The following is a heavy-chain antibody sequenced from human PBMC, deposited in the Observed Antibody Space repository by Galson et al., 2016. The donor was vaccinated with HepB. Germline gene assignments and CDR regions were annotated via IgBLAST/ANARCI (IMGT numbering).Heavy chain of an antibody. CDR2: IHYSGHT. V-gene: IGHV4-59*01. J-gene: IGHJ6*02. CDR1: GGSIRSYY. D-gene: IGHD2-21*01. Sequence: ETLSLTCTVSGGSIRSYYWSWIRQPPGKGLEWIGFIHYSGHTNNNPSLKSRVTLSVDMSKNQLSLRLSSVTAADTAVYYCATTHITLRPGYNGMDVWGQGTTVTVSS. CDR3: ATTHITLRPGYNGMDV.